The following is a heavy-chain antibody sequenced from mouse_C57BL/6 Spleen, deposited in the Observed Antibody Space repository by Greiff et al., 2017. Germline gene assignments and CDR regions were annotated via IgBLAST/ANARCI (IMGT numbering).Heavy chain of an antibody. V-gene: IGHV1-52*01. D-gene: IGHD3-2*02. J-gene: IGHJ4*01. CDR1: GYTFTSYW. CDR2: IDPSDSET. CDR3: ARGGAQATYYYAMDY. Sequence: VQLQQSGAELVRPGSSVKLSCKASGYTFTSYWMHWVKQRPIQGLEWIGNIDPSDSETHYNQKFKDKATLTVDKSSSTAYMQLSSLTSEDSAVYYCARGGAQATYYYAMDYWGQGTSVTVSS.